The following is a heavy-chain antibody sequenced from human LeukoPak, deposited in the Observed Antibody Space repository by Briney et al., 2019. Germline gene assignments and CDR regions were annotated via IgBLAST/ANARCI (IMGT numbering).Heavy chain of an antibody. J-gene: IGHJ4*02. CDR2: IYSGGST. Sequence: GGSLRLSCAASGFTFSSYGMHWVRQAPGKGLEWVSVIYSGGSTYYADSVKGRFTISRDNSKNTLYLQMNSLRAEDTAVYYCARGGPAAGRFDYWGQGTLVTVSS. V-gene: IGHV3-66*01. D-gene: IGHD6-13*01. CDR3: ARGGPAAGRFDY. CDR1: GFTFSSYG.